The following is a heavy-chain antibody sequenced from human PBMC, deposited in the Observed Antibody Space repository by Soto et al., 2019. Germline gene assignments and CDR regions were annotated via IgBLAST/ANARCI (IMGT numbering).Heavy chain of an antibody. J-gene: IGHJ6*02. CDR2: IDPSDSYT. D-gene: IGHD2-15*01. CDR3: ARTTGVGYCSVGSCNTYYYYGMDV. V-gene: IGHV5-10-1*01. CDR1: GYSFTSYL. Sequence: PGESLKTCCKGSGYSFTSYLISWVRQMPGKGLGWMGRIDPSDSYTNYSPSFQGHVTISADKSISTAYLQWSSLKASDTAMYYCARTTGVGYCSVGSCNTYYYYGMDVWGQGTTVTVSS.